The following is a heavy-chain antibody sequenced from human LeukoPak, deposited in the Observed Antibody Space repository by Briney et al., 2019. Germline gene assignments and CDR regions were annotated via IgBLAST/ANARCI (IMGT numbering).Heavy chain of an antibody. Sequence: GGSLRLSCAASGFTFSSYSMNWVRQAPGKRLEWVSSISSSSSYIYYADSVKGRFTISRDNAKNSLYLQMNSLRAEDTAVYYCARVMGGSYLEDGAFDIWGQGTMVTVSS. V-gene: IGHV3-21*01. CDR3: ARVMGGSYLEDGAFDI. J-gene: IGHJ3*02. CDR1: GFTFSSYS. D-gene: IGHD1-26*01. CDR2: ISSSSSYI.